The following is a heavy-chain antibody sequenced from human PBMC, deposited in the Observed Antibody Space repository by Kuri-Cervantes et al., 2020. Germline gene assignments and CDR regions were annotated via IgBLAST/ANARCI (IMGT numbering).Heavy chain of an antibody. J-gene: IGHJ3*02. Sequence: GESLKISCAASGFTFSTYGMSWVRQAPGKGLEWVSAISGNGGSTYYADSVKGRFTISRDNSKNTLYLQMNSLRAEDTAVYYCAKNGLLWFGGSAFDIWGQGTMVTVSS. CDR1: GFTFSTYG. V-gene: IGHV3-23*01. CDR2: ISGNGGST. D-gene: IGHD3-10*01. CDR3: AKNGLLWFGGSAFDI.